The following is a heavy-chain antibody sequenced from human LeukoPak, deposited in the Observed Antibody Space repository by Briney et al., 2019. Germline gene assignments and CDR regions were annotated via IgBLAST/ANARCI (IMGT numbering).Heavy chain of an antibody. V-gene: IGHV4-59*11. CDR3: ARDRDSSGLRDFDL. CDR2: VSYSGDT. Sequence: PSETLSLTCNASGASISSLYWTWIRQPPGKGLEWIGFVSYSGDTNYNPSLKSRVSISIDTSKNQFSLQLSSVTAADTAVYYCARDRDSSGLRDFDLWGRGTLVTVSA. D-gene: IGHD3-22*01. J-gene: IGHJ2*01. CDR1: GASISSLY.